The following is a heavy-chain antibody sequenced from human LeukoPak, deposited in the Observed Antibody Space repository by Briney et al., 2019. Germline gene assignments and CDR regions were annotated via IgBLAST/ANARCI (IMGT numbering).Heavy chain of an antibody. J-gene: IGHJ4*02. CDR1: GYTFTGYS. V-gene: IGHV1-2*02. Sequence: ASVKGCCNASGYTFTGYSIHWVRQAPGQGLEWMGWINPNSGGTNYAQKFQGRVTMTRDTSISTAYMELSRLRSDDTAVYYCATFSGDPPSAWGQGTLVTVSS. CDR3: ATFSGDPPSA. D-gene: IGHD2-21*01. CDR2: INPNSGGT.